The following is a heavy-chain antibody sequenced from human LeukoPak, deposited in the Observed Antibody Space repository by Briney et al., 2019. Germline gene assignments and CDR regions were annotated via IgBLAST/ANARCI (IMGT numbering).Heavy chain of an antibody. D-gene: IGHD3-22*01. Sequence: GGSLRLSCAASGFTVSNNYMSWVRQAPGKGLEWVSIIYAGGSTYYADSVKDRFLISRDNYKNTLYLQMNSLRAEDTAVYYCARASNYYDSSGYYYYFDYWGQGTLVTVSS. CDR2: IYAGGST. J-gene: IGHJ4*02. V-gene: IGHV3-66*01. CDR3: ARASNYYDSSGYYYYFDY. CDR1: GFTVSNNY.